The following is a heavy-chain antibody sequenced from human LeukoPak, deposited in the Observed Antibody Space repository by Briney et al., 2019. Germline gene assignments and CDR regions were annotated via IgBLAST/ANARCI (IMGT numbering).Heavy chain of an antibody. CDR1: GFTFSSYS. CDR2: TYSGGNT. J-gene: IGHJ5*02. Sequence: GGSLRLSCAASGFTFSSYSMNWVRQAPGKGLEWVSVTYSGGNTYYADSVKGRFTISRDNSKNTLYLQMNSLRVEDTSVYYCARDYYMGIVDQWGQGTRVTVSS. CDR3: ARDYYMGIVDQ. D-gene: IGHD3-22*01. V-gene: IGHV3-66*01.